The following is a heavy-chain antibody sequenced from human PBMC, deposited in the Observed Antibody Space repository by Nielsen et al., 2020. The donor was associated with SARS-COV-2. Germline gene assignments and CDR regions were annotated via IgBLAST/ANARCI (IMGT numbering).Heavy chain of an antibody. D-gene: IGHD6-13*01. CDR2: IYYSGST. V-gene: IGHV4-59*08. Sequence: WIRQPPGKGLEWIGYIYYSGSTNYNPFLKSRVTISVDTSKNQFSLKLSSVTAADTAVYYCARHSGMGSSSWYYYYYGMDVWGQGTTVTVSS. J-gene: IGHJ6*02. CDR3: ARHSGMGSSSWYYYYYGMDV.